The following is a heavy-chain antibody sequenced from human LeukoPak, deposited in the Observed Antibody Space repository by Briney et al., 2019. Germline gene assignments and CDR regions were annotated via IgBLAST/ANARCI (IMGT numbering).Heavy chain of an antibody. CDR3: AREGGATGSYYPDY. J-gene: IGHJ4*02. D-gene: IGHD3-10*01. Sequence: GGSLRLSCAASGFTVSSNYMSWVRQAPGKGLEWVSVIYSGGSTYYADSVKGRFTISRDNSKNTLYLQMNSLRAEDTAVYYCAREGGATGSYYPDYWGQGTLVTVSS. V-gene: IGHV3-66*01. CDR1: GFTVSSNY. CDR2: IYSGGST.